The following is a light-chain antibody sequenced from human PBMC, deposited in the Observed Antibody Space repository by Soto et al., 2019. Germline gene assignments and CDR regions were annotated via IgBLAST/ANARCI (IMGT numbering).Light chain of an antibody. Sequence: QSVLTQPPSVSGAPGQRATFSCTGSNSNIGAGSDVHWYQHLPGRAPKLLISGNNNRPSGVSDRFSAFKSGTSASLAITGLPAEDVADYYCLSYDSSRSGWVFGGGTKLTVL. J-gene: IGLJ3*02. CDR2: GNN. V-gene: IGLV1-40*01. CDR1: NSNIGAGSD. CDR3: LSYDSSRSGWV.